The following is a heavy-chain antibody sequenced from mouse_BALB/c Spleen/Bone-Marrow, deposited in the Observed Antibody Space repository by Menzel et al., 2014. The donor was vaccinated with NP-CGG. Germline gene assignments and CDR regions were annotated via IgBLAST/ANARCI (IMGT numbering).Heavy chain of an antibody. J-gene: IGHJ1*01. CDR1: GFTFSSYI. V-gene: IGHV5-12-2*01. Sequence: EVMLVESGGGFVQPGGSLKLSCAASGFTFSSYIMSWVRQTPEKRLEWVAYISHSGGSSYYLDTAKGRFTISRDNAKNTLYLQMSSLKSEDTAMYYCARVSPYWYFDVWGAGTTVTVSS. CDR2: ISHSGGSS. D-gene: IGHD6-2*01. CDR3: ARVSPYWYFDV.